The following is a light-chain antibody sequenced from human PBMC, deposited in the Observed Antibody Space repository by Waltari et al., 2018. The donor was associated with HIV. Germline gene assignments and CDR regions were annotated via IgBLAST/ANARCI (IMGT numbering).Light chain of an antibody. CDR1: QTLLYTSNNKNY. CDR3: QQYYRTPLT. J-gene: IGKJ4*01. Sequence: DTLMTQSPDYLAVSLGERATMNCKSRQTLLYTSNNKNYLAWYRHKPGQPPKLLIYWASTRQSGVPDRFTGSGSGTNFTLTINKLQTEDVATYYCQQYYRTPLTFGGGTKVGLK. CDR2: WAS. V-gene: IGKV4-1*01.